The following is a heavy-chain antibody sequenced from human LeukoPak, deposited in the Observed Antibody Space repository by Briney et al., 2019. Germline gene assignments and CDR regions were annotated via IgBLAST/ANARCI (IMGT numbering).Heavy chain of an antibody. V-gene: IGHV1-2*02. J-gene: IGHJ5*02. CDR2: INPNSGGT. D-gene: IGHD3-10*01. CDR3: ASSYGSGSYYIGPFDP. Sequence: ASVKVSCKASGYTFTGYYMHWVRQAPGQGLEWMGWINPNSGGTNYAQKFQGRVTITRDTSISTAYMELSRLRSDDTAVYYCASSYGSGSYYIGPFDPWGQGTLVTVSS. CDR1: GYTFTGYY.